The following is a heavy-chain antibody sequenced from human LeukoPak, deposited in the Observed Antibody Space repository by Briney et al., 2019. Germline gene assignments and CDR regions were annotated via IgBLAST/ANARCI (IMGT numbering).Heavy chain of an antibody. CDR3: AKSTAPAGYYLDY. V-gene: IGHV3-74*01. D-gene: IGHD2-2*01. J-gene: IGHJ4*02. Sequence: GGSLRLSCVASGFSFSSYWMHWVRQDPGKGLMWVARISSDGSDTKYGDSVKGRFTISRDNAKNTLYLQMNSLRAEDTAVYYCAKSTAPAGYYLDYWGQGILVTVSS. CDR2: ISSDGSDT. CDR1: GFSFSSYW.